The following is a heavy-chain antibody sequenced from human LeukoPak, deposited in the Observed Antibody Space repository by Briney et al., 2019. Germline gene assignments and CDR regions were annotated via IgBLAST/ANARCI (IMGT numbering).Heavy chain of an antibody. CDR2: IYYSGGT. J-gene: IGHJ6*02. Sequence: SETLSLTCTVSGGSINYYYWMWIRQPPGKGLEWIGYIYYSGGTHYNPSLKSRVTMLVDTSKNQFSLRLSSVTAADTAVYYCARSKTTDARFGMDVWGQGTTVTVSS. CDR3: ARSKTTDARFGMDV. V-gene: IGHV4-59*01. D-gene: IGHD1-1*01. CDR1: GGSINYYY.